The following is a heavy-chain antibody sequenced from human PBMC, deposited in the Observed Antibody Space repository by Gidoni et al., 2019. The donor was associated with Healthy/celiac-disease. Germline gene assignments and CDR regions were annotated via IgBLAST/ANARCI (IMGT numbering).Heavy chain of an antibody. J-gene: IGHJ4*02. CDR3: TTGSVPAAPFDY. CDR2: IKRKTDGGTT. CDR1: GFTFSNAW. Sequence: DVQLVESGGGLVKPGGSLRLSCAASGFTFSNAWMSWVRQAPGKGLEWVGRIKRKTDGGTTDYAAPVKGRFTISRDDSKNTLYLQMNSLKTEDTAVYYCTTGSVPAAPFDYWGQGTLVTVSS. V-gene: IGHV3-15*01. D-gene: IGHD2-2*01.